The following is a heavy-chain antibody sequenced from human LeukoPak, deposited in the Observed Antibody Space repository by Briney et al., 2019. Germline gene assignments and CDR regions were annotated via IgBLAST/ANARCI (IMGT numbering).Heavy chain of an antibody. CDR3: ARDRYSYGPYYYYGMDV. Sequence: PGGSLRLSCAASGFTFSSYAMHWVRQAPGKGLEWVAVISYDGSNKYYADSVKGRFTISRDNSKNTLYLQMNSLRAEDTAVYYCARDRYSYGPYYYYGMDVWGQGTTVTVSS. D-gene: IGHD5-18*01. V-gene: IGHV3-30-3*01. J-gene: IGHJ6*02. CDR2: ISYDGSNK. CDR1: GFTFSSYA.